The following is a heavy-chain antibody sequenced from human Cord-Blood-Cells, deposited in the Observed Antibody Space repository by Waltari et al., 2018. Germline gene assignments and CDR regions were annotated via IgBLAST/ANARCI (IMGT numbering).Heavy chain of an antibody. CDR2: INHSGST. V-gene: IGHV4-34*01. CDR1: GGSYSGYY. CDR3: ARRAINYDFWSGYSESGWFDP. D-gene: IGHD3-3*01. Sequence: QVQLQQWGAGLLKPSETLSLTCAVYGGSYSGYYWSWIRPPPGKGLEWIGEINHSGSTNYNPSLKSRVTISVDTSKNQFSLKLSSVTAADTAVYYCARRAINYDFWSGYSESGWFDPWGQGTLVTVSS. J-gene: IGHJ5*02.